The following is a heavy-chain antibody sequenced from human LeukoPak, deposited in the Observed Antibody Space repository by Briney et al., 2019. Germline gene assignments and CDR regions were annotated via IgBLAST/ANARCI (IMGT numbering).Heavy chain of an antibody. J-gene: IGHJ3*02. CDR1: GFTFSSYW. Sequence: GGSLRLSCAASGFTFSSYWMSWVRQAPGKGLEWVSVISGSGGTTYYADSVKGRFTISRDNSKNTVYLQMSSLRAEDTAIYYCAKLTFDIWGQGTMVTVSS. V-gene: IGHV3-23*01. CDR3: AKLTFDI. CDR2: ISGSGGTT.